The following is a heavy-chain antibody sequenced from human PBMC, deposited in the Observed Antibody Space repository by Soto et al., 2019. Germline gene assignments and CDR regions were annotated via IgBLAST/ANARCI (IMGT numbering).Heavy chain of an antibody. CDR2: IDLSGTKT. CDR1: GFSFGDYS. CDR3: TKDRVPDGIYSFDY. Sequence: GGSHRLSSAASGFSFGDYSLNLVRQGPGKGLEWVSFIDLSGTKTYYRDSVKGRFTIFKDKSINTVYLQMNSLTVEDAAVYYCTKDRVPDGIYSFDYWGQGALVTVSS. D-gene: IGHD2-15*01. V-gene: IGHV3-23*03. J-gene: IGHJ4*02.